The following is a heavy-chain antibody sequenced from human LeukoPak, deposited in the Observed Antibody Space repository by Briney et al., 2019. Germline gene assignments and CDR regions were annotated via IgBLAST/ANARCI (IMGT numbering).Heavy chain of an antibody. J-gene: IGHJ4*02. D-gene: IGHD2-2*01. V-gene: IGHV4-34*01. CDR3: ARVDGTMPV. CDR2: INHSGSS. CDR1: GGSFSGYY. Sequence: RSETLSLTCAVYGGSFSGYYWSWIRQPPGKGLEWIGEINHSGSSNYIPSLKSRVTISVDTSKNQFSLKLSSVTAADTAVYYCARVDGTMPVWGQGPLVTVS.